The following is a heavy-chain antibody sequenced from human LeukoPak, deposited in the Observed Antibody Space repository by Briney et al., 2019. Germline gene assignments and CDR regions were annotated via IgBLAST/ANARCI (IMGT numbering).Heavy chain of an antibody. Sequence: SETLSLTCTVSVGSISSSSYYWGWIRQPPGKGLEWIGSIYYSGSTYYNPSLKSRVTISVDTSKNQFSLKLSSVTAADTAVYYCARHGSAAAREFDYWGQGTLVTVSS. D-gene: IGHD6-13*01. CDR2: IYYSGST. CDR3: ARHGSAAAREFDY. J-gene: IGHJ4*02. V-gene: IGHV4-39*01. CDR1: VGSISSSSYY.